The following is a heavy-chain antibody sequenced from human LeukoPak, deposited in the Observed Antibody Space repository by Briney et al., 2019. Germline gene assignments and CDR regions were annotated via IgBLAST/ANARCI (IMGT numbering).Heavy chain of an antibody. Sequence: SETLSLTCTVSGVSINTYYWSWIRQPPGKGLEWIGYIYYSGSTDYNPSLKSRVTISLDTSKNQFSLRLSSVTAADTAVYYCARSYNNAGYFYYGMDVWGQGTTLTVSS. CDR2: IYYSGST. J-gene: IGHJ6*02. D-gene: IGHD5-24*01. CDR1: GVSINTYY. CDR3: ARSYNNAGYFYYGMDV. V-gene: IGHV4-59*08.